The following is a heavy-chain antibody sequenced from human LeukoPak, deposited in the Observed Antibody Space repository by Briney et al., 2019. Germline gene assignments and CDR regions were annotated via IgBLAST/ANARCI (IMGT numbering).Heavy chain of an antibody. Sequence: SETLSLTCTVSGGSISSGGYYWSWIRQHPGKGLEWIGYIYYSGSTYYNPSLKSRVTISVDTSKNQFSLKLSSVTAADTAVYYCARGGSTSCYATNWFDPWGQGTLVTVSS. CDR2: IYYSGST. CDR3: ARGGSTSCYATNWFDP. CDR1: GGSISSGGYY. J-gene: IGHJ5*02. D-gene: IGHD2-2*01. V-gene: IGHV4-31*03.